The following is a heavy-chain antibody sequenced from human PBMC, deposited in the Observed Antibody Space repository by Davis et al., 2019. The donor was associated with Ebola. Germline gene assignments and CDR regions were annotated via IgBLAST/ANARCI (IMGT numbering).Heavy chain of an antibody. Sequence: SLKISCAASGFTFSSYGMHWVRQAPGKGLEWVAVIWYDGSNKYYADSVKGRFTISRDNSKNTLYLQMNSLRAEDTAVYYCARGGITGTRGAFDIWGQGTMVTVSS. D-gene: IGHD1-20*01. CDR1: GFTFSSYG. V-gene: IGHV3-33*01. J-gene: IGHJ3*02. CDR3: ARGGITGTRGAFDI. CDR2: IWYDGSNK.